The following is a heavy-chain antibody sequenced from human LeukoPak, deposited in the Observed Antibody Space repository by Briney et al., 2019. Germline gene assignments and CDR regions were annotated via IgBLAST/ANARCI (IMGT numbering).Heavy chain of an antibody. V-gene: IGHV3-53*01. Sequence: GGSLRLSCAASGFTVSSNYMSWVRQAPGKGLEWVSVIYNGGSTYYADSVKGRFTISRDNSKNTLYLQMNSLRAEDTAVYYCARELYYDFWSGYPSYYYYMDVWGKGTTVTVSS. D-gene: IGHD3-3*01. CDR2: IYNGGST. CDR1: GFTVSSNY. CDR3: ARELYYDFWSGYPSYYYYMDV. J-gene: IGHJ6*03.